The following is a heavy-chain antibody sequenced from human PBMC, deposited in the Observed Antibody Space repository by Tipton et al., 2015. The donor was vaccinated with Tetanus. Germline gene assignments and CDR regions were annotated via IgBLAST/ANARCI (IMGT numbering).Heavy chain of an antibody. CDR2: VDPRDSQA. CDR3: ARRRSAVLSGAYHWYFDL. J-gene: IGHJ2*01. D-gene: IGHD3-3*01. CDR1: GYNFSHYS. Sequence: QLVQSGAELKKPGESLKISCQGSGYNFSHYSIGWVRQLPGRGLEWMGIVDPRDSQATYGPSFQGQVTLSADRSINVAYLQWGSLKASDTGLYYCARRRSAVLSGAYHWYFDLWGRGTLVGVSS. V-gene: IGHV5-51*01.